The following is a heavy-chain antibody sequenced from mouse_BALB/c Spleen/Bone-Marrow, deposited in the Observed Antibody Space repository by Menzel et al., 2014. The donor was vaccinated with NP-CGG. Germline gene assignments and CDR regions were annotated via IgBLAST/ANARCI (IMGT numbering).Heavy chain of an antibody. D-gene: IGHD2-14*01. Sequence: VQLQQSGAELMKPGISVKISCKATGYTFRSYWIEWVKQRPGLGLEWIGEILPGSAITNYNEKFKGKAAFAADTSTNTTYMQLSSLTSEVSAGYYCARGYFYSMDYRGQGSSVT. CDR1: GYTFRSYW. CDR2: ILPGSAIT. J-gene: IGHJ4*01. V-gene: IGHV1-9*01. CDR3: ARGYFYSMDY.